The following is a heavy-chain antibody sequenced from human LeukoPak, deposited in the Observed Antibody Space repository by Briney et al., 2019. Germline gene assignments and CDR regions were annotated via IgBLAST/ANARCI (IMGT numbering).Heavy chain of an antibody. J-gene: IGHJ4*02. CDR1: GFTVSSNY. CDR3: AKDHRHVYGDYDGYFDY. CDR2: IYSGGST. Sequence: GGSLRLSCAASGFTVSSNYMSWVRQAPGKGLEWVSVIYSGGSTYYADSVKGRFTIPRDNSKNTLYLQMNSLRAEDTAVYYCAKDHRHVYGDYDGYFDYWGQGTLVTVSS. D-gene: IGHD4-17*01. V-gene: IGHV3-53*01.